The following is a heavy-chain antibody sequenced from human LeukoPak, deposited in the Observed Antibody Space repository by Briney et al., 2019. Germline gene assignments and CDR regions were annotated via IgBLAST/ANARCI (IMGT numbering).Heavy chain of an antibody. CDR2: INTSSGGT. J-gene: IGHJ4*02. V-gene: IGHV1-2*02. CDR1: GYTFAGYY. Sequence: ASVKVSCKASGYTFAGYYMHWVRQAPGQGLEWLGWINTSSGGTSYAQKLQGRVTITGDTSISTAYMELSSLTSDDTALYYCARGEGSSIDYWGQGTLVTVSS. D-gene: IGHD6-13*01. CDR3: ARGEGSSIDY.